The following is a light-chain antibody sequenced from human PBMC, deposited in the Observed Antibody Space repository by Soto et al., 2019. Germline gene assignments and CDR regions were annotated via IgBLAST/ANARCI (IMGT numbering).Light chain of an antibody. CDR1: QTINSW. J-gene: IGKJ1*01. CDR3: QQYDSYSSGP. Sequence: DIQMTQSPSTLSASVGDRVXITCRASQTINSWLAWYQQKPGKAPKVLIFDASSLKTGVPSRFSGSGSGTEFTLTISNLQPDDFATYCCQQYDSYSSGPFGQGTMVDI. V-gene: IGKV1-5*01. CDR2: DAS.